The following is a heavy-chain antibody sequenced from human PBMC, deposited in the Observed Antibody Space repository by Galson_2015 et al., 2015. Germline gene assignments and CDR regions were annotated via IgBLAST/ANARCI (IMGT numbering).Heavy chain of an antibody. Sequence: SVKVSCKASGYTFTSYDINWVRQATGQGLEWMGWMNPNSGNTGYAQKFQGRVTMTRNTSISTAYMELSSLRSEDTAVYYCARGAGYYYYGSGSYYNGLGDCWGQGTLVTVSS. V-gene: IGHV1-8*01. D-gene: IGHD3-10*01. CDR2: MNPNSGNT. J-gene: IGHJ4*02. CDR1: GYTFTSYD. CDR3: ARGAGYYYYGSGSYYNGLGDC.